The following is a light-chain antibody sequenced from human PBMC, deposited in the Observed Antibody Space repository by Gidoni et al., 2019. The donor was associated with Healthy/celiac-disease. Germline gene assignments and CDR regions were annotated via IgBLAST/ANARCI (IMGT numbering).Light chain of an antibody. CDR3: QSYDSSLSGYV. V-gene: IGLV1-40*01. Sequence: QSVLTQPPSVSGAPGQRVTISCTGSSSNIGAGYAVHWYQQLPGTAPKLLIYGNSTRPSGVPDRFSGSKSGTSASLAITGLQAEDEADYYCQSYDSSLSGYVFGTGTKVTVL. CDR2: GNS. CDR1: SSNIGAGYA. J-gene: IGLJ1*01.